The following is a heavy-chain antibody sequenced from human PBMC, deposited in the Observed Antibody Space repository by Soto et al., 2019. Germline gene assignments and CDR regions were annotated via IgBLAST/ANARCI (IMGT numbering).Heavy chain of an antibody. J-gene: IGHJ6*02. Sequence: SVKVSCKASGGTFSSYAISWVRQAPGQGLEWMGGIIPIFGTANYAQKFQGRVTITADKSTSTAYMELSSLRSEDTAVYYCARDGTRSCSSTSCYDYYYGMDVWGQGTTVTVS. CDR1: GGTFSSYA. CDR2: IIPIFGTA. V-gene: IGHV1-69*06. CDR3: ARDGTRSCSSTSCYDYYYGMDV. D-gene: IGHD2-2*01.